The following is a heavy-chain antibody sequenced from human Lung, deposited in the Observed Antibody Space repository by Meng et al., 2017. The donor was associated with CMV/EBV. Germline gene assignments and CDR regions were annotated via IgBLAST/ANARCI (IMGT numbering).Heavy chain of an antibody. CDR1: GFTFSSYA. CDR3: ARDHTPTVTTVLFDS. Sequence: GESXKISXAASGFTFSSYAMHWVRQAPGKGLEWVAVISDDGTNKYYADSVKGRFTISRDNSKNTLYLQVNSLRAEDTAVYYCARDHTPTVTTVLFDSWGQGSXVTVSS. CDR2: ISDDGTNK. V-gene: IGHV3-30*04. J-gene: IGHJ4*02. D-gene: IGHD4-17*01.